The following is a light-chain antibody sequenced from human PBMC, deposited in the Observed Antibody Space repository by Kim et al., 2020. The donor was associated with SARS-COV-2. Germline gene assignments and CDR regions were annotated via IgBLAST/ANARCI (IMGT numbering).Light chain of an antibody. J-gene: IGLJ3*02. CDR2: GKN. CDR3: NSRDSSGNHRGV. V-gene: IGLV3-19*01. CDR1: SLRSYY. Sequence: SSELTQDPAVSVALGQTVRITCQGDSLRSYYASWYQQKPGQAPVLVIYGKNNRPSGIPDRFSGSSSGNTASLTITGAQAEDEADYYCNSRDSSGNHRGVLGGRTQLTVL.